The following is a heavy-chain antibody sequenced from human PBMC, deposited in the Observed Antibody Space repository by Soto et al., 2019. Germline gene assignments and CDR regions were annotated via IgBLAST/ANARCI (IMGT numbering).Heavy chain of an antibody. CDR3: ARGSGIVALPGELEDVKYDY. CDR1: GQSFSGHS. Sequence: QVQLQQWGAGLVKPSETLSLSCAVYGQSFSGHSWAWIRQPPGKGLEWIGEINESGSTYYNPSLKSRVTISTDTSKNQFCLKLSSVSAAATAAYFCARGSGIVALPGELEDVKYDYWGQGTLVNVSS. D-gene: IGHD1-1*01. CDR2: INESGST. V-gene: IGHV4-34*01. J-gene: IGHJ4*02.